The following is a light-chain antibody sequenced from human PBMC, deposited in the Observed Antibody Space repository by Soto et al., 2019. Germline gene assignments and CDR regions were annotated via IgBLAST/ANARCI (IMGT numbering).Light chain of an antibody. CDR2: DVS. CDR3: CSYAGSYTFV. V-gene: IGLV2-11*01. J-gene: IGLJ2*01. CDR1: SSDVRGYNF. Sequence: QSALTQPRSVSGSPGQSVTISCTETSSDVRGYNFVSWYQHHPGKAPKLMIYDVSERPSGVPDRFSGSKSGNTASLTISGLQAEDEADYYCCSYAGSYTFVFGGGTKVTVL.